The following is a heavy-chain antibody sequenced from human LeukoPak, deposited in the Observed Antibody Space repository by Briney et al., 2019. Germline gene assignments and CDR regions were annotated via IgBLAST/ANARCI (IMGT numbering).Heavy chain of an antibody. CDR3: ATPQARPTAYYYYGMDV. CDR2: ISSSGSTI. J-gene: IGHJ6*02. V-gene: IGHV3-11*01. D-gene: IGHD5-18*01. CDR1: GFTFSDYY. Sequence: GGSLRLSCAASGFTFSDYYMSWIRQAPGKGLEWVSYISSSGSTIYYADSVKGRFTISRDNAKNLLYLQMNSLRAEDTAVYYCATPQARPTAYYYYGMDVWGQGTTVTVSS.